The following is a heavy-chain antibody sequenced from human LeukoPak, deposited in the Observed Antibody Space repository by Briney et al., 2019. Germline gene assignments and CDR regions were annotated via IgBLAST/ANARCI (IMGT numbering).Heavy chain of an antibody. D-gene: IGHD3-10*01. CDR3: AGSGGLSFDY. V-gene: IGHV4-59*11. J-gene: IGHJ4*02. Sequence: SETLSLTCIVSGDSLTNHYWSLIRRPPGKGLEWIGYIYYSGSINYNPSLKSRVTISVDTSRNQFSMKLNSVTAADTAVYYCAGSGGLSFDYWGQGTLVTVSS. CDR1: GDSLTNHY. CDR2: IYYSGSI.